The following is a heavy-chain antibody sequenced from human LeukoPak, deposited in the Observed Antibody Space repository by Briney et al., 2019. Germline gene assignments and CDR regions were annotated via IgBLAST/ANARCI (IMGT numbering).Heavy chain of an antibody. J-gene: IGHJ5*02. V-gene: IGHV3-13*01. CDR2: IGTAGDT. D-gene: IGHD3-10*01. Sequence: GGSLRLSRAASGFTFRRYDMHWVRQATGKGLEWVSAIGTAGDTYYPGSVKGRFTISRENAKNSLYLQMNSLRAGDTAVYYCARELTSGCFDPWGQGTLVTVSS. CDR1: GFTFRRYD. CDR3: ARELTSGCFDP.